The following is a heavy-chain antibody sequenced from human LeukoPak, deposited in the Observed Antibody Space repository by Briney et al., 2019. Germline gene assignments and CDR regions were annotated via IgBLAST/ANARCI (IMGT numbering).Heavy chain of an antibody. CDR3: ARGGYGDYVLTCLDH. CDR1: GYSFTGHY. Sequence: GASAKVSCKASGYSFTGHYMHWVRQAPGQGLEWMGWFNPNSGDTHYAQKFQDRVTMTGDTSISTAYMELSRLRSDDTAVYYCARGGYGDYVLTCLDHWGQGTLVTVSS. CDR2: FNPNSGDT. J-gene: IGHJ4*02. V-gene: IGHV1-2*02. D-gene: IGHD4-17*01.